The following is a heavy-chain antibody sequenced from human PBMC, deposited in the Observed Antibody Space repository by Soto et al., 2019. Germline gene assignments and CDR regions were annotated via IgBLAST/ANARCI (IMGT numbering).Heavy chain of an antibody. J-gene: IGHJ5*02. CDR1: GDSIGGVGY. CDR3: ARSGVTGIVIPSHWFDP. V-gene: IGHV4-31*03. CDR2: ISSSGST. D-gene: IGHD2-21*02. Sequence: QVQLQQSGPGLLKPSQILSLTCTVSGDSIGGVGYWSWIRQFPGRGLEWIGCISSSGSTYYNPALIIRFSLALGASQNHFSLKLLAVTAADTAIYYCARSGVTGIVIPSHWFDPWGQGTLVTVSS.